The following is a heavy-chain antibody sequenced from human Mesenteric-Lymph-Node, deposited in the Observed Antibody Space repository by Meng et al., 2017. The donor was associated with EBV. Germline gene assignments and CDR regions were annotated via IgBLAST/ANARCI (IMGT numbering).Heavy chain of an antibody. CDR2: IYNSGIT. D-gene: IGHD2-15*01. Sequence: VQGPGPGWGKPWGTLSLTCGVSGFSVRTDSWWNWVRQSPGGGLEWIGQIYNSGITNYNPSLKSRVTISLDTSKNQFSLKLTSLTAADTAIYYCAKSLDSGGYYFDLWGQGSLVTVSS. CDR1: GFSVRTDSW. V-gene: IGHV4-4*02. J-gene: IGHJ4*02. CDR3: AKSLDSGGYYFDL.